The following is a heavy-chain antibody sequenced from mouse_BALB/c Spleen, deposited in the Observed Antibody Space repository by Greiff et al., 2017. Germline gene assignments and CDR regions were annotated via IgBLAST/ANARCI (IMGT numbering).Heavy chain of an antibody. Sequence: VQLVESGPGLVQPSQSLSITCTVSGFSLTSYGVHWVRQSPGKGLEWLGVIWSGGSTDYNAAFISRLSISKDNSKSQVFFKMNSLQADDTAIYYCARKGYGSSWGAMDYWGQGTSVTVSS. D-gene: IGHD1-1*01. CDR2: IWSGGST. V-gene: IGHV2-4-1*01. CDR3: ARKGYGSSWGAMDY. J-gene: IGHJ4*01. CDR1: GFSLTSYG.